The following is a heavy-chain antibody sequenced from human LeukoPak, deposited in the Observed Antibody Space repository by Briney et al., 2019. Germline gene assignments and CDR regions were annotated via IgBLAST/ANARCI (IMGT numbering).Heavy chain of an antibody. Sequence: SETLSLTCTVSGGSLSSYYWSWIRQPPGKGLEWIGYISYSGSTNYNPSLKSRVTISVDTSKNQFSLNLSSVTAADTAVYYCARRYSGYEGGFYYYYYYMDVWGKGTTVTVSS. CDR2: ISYSGST. V-gene: IGHV4-59*12. CDR1: GGSLSSYY. CDR3: ARRYSGYEGGFYYYYYYMDV. D-gene: IGHD5-12*01. J-gene: IGHJ6*03.